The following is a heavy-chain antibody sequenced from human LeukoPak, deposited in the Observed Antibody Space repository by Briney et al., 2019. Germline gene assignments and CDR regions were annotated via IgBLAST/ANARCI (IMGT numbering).Heavy chain of an antibody. CDR1: GGSLSDYY. J-gene: IGHJ4*02. Sequence: KPSETLSLTCAVYGGSLSDYYWNWIRQPPGKGLEWIGEINQSGTTNYNPSLKSRLTISLDTSKNHFSLKLTSATAADTALYYCAGGATPGVFWGQGILVTVSA. CDR2: INQSGTT. CDR3: AGGATPGVF. D-gene: IGHD3-10*01. V-gene: IGHV4-34*01.